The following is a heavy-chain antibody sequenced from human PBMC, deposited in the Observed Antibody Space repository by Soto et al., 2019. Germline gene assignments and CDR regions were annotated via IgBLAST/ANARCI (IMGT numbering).Heavy chain of an antibody. CDR3: ARRLDGGRDYYGMDV. CDR1: GYSFTSYW. CDR2: IYPGDSDT. Sequence: LGESLKISCKGSGYSFTSYWIGWVRQMPGKGLEWMGIIYPGDSDTRYSPSFQGQVTISADKSISTAYLQWSSLKASDTAMYYCARRLDGGRDYYGMDVWGQGTTVTVSS. J-gene: IGHJ6*02. D-gene: IGHD2-15*01. V-gene: IGHV5-51*01.